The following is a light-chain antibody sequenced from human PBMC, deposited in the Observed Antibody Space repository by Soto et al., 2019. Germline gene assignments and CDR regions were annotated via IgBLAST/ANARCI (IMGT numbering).Light chain of an antibody. J-gene: IGLJ2*01. Sequence: SYELTQPPSVSVAPGKTAGMTCGGNNIGTKSVHWYQQKPGQAPVLVIYYDSDRPSGIPERVSGSNSGNTATLTISRVEAGDEADYYCQLWDSSSDHVVFGGGTKVTVL. V-gene: IGLV3-21*04. CDR1: NIGTKS. CDR2: YDS. CDR3: QLWDSSSDHVV.